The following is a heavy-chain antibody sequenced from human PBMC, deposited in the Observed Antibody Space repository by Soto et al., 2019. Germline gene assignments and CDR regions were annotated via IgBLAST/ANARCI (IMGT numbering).Heavy chain of an antibody. CDR3: AKVYDLWSGYWDY. D-gene: IGHD3-3*01. CDR2: IRGSGGST. J-gene: IGHJ4*02. V-gene: IGHV3-23*01. Sequence: EVQLLESGGGLVQPGGSLRLSCAASGFTFSSYAMSWVRQAPGKGLEWVSAIRGSGGSTYYADSLKGRFTISRDNSKNTLYLQMNSLGDEDTAVYYCAKVYDLWSGYWDYWGQGTLVAVAS. CDR1: GFTFSSYA.